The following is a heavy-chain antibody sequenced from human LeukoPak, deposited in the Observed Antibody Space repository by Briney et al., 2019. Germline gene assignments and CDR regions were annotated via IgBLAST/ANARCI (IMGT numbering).Heavy chain of an antibody. J-gene: IGHJ3*02. Sequence: PSETLSLTCTVSGGSISSYYWSWIRQPPGKGLERIGYIYYSGSTNYNPSLKSRVTISADTSKNQFSLKLSSVTAADAAVYYCARAVTPMMVDAFDIWGQGTMVTVSS. CDR2: IYYSGST. D-gene: IGHD2-8*01. V-gene: IGHV4-59*01. CDR3: ARAVTPMMVDAFDI. CDR1: GGSISSYY.